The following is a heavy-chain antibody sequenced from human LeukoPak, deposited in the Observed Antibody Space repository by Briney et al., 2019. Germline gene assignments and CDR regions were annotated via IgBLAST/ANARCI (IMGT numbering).Heavy chain of an antibody. Sequence: PGGSLRLSCVASGFTFSNAWMTWVRQAPGKGLDWFGRIKSKTDDGTTDYAAPVKGRFTISRDDSKNPLYLQMNSLQIEDMAVYHCTTGLPAAGPHFDYWGQGTLVTVSS. V-gene: IGHV3-15*01. J-gene: IGHJ4*02. CDR3: TTGLPAAGPHFDY. D-gene: IGHD6-13*01. CDR1: GFTFSNAW. CDR2: IKSKTDDGTT.